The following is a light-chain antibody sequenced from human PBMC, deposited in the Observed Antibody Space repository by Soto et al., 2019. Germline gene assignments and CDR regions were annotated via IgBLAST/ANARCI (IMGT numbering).Light chain of an antibody. CDR1: SSDVGAYNL. V-gene: IGLV2-11*01. J-gene: IGLJ2*01. CDR3: CSYAGTYTPL. CDR2: DVS. Sequence: QSVLTQPASVSGSPGQSITISCTGTSSDVGAYNLVSWYQHNPGKAPKLMIFDVSARPSGVPDRFSGPKSANTASLTISGLQAEDEADYYCCSYAGTYTPLFGGGTKVTVL.